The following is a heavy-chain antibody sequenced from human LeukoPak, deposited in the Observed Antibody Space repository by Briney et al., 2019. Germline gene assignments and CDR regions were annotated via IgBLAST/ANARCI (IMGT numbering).Heavy chain of an antibody. CDR1: GGSFSGYY. D-gene: IGHD6-19*01. CDR2: INHSGST. J-gene: IGHJ5*02. Sequence: SETLSLTCAVYGGSFSGYYWSWIRQPPGKGLEWIGEINHSGSTNYNPSLKSRVTISVDTSKNQFSLKLSSVTAADTAAYYCARVLIAVAGTINQLDPWGQGTLVAVSS. V-gene: IGHV4-34*01. CDR3: ARVLIAVAGTINQLDP.